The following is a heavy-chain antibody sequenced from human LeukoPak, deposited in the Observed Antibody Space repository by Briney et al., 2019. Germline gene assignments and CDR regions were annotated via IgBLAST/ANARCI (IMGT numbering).Heavy chain of an antibody. CDR1: GFTFSSYG. Sequence: GGSLRLSCAASGFTFSSYGMHWVRQAPGKGLEWVAVIWYDGSNKYYADSVKGRFTISRDNSKNTLYLQMNSLRAEDTAVYYCARWGIEKHYDFWSGYFSYWGQGTLVTVSS. V-gene: IGHV3-33*01. D-gene: IGHD3-3*01. CDR3: ARWGIEKHYDFWSGYFSY. J-gene: IGHJ4*02. CDR2: IWYDGSNK.